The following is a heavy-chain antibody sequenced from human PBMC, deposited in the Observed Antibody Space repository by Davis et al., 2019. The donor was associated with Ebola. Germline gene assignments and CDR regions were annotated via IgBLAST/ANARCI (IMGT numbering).Heavy chain of an antibody. V-gene: IGHV5-51*01. CDR1: GYRFTNYW. D-gene: IGHD3-22*01. J-gene: IGHJ6*02. CDR3: ARYSSGYYYYYYGMDV. Sequence: GESLKISCKGSGYRFTNYWIAWVRQMPGKGLEWMGIIYPGDSDTRYSPSFQGQVTISADKSISTAYLQWSSLKASDTAMYYCARYSSGYYYYYYGMDVWGQGTTVTVSS. CDR2: IYPGDSDT.